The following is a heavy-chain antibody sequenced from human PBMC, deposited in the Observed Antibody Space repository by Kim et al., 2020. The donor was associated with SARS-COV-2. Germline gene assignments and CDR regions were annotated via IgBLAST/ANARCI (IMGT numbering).Heavy chain of an antibody. CDR1: GITFSKYS. CDR2: ITGSSGTI. V-gene: IGHV3-48*02. J-gene: IGHJ4*02. D-gene: IGHD3-9*01. Sequence: GGSLRLSCVASGITFSKYSMNWVRQAPGEGLEWISYITGSSGTINYADSVKGRFSISRDNAENSVYLQMNSLRDEDTAVYYCATSIDWLAHYWGQGTLVTVSS. CDR3: ATSIDWLAHY.